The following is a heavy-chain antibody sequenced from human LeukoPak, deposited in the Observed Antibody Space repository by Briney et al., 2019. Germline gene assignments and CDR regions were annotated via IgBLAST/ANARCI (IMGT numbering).Heavy chain of an antibody. CDR2: IRYDGSNK. CDR3: AREIIVVAGPDAFDI. V-gene: IGHV3-30*02. J-gene: IGHJ3*02. CDR1: GFTFSSYG. D-gene: IGHD6-19*01. Sequence: PGGSLRLSCAASGFTFSSYGMHWVRQAPGKGLEWVAFIRYDGSNKYYADSVKGRFTISRDNSKNTLYLQMNSLRSDDTAVYYCAREIIVVAGPDAFDIWGQGTMVTVSS.